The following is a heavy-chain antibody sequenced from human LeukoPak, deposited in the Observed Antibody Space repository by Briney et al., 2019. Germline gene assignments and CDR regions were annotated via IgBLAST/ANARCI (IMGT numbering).Heavy chain of an antibody. V-gene: IGHV1-8*01. Sequence: ASVKVSCKASGYTFTSYDINWVRQATGQGLEWMGWMNPNSGNTGYAQKFQGRVTMTRNTSISTAYMELSSLRSEDTAVYYCARVLRSRKYCDSSGYPAYWGQGTLVTVSS. CDR2: MNPNSGNT. J-gene: IGHJ4*02. CDR3: ARVLRSRKYCDSSGYPAY. D-gene: IGHD3-22*01. CDR1: GYTFTSYD.